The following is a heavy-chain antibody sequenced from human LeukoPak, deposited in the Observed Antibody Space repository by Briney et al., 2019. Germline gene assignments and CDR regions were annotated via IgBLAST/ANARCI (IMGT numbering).Heavy chain of an antibody. CDR1: GGSISSYY. D-gene: IGHD4-23*01. CDR2: IFYSGST. V-gene: IGHV4-59*01. J-gene: IGHJ6*03. CDR3: ARGMGNSPYYYYYMDV. Sequence: PSETLSLTCTVSGGSISSYYWSWIRQPPGKGLEWIGYIFYSGSTNYNPSLKSRVTISVDTSKNQFSLKLSSVTAADTAVYYCARGMGNSPYYYYYMDVWGKGTTVTVSS.